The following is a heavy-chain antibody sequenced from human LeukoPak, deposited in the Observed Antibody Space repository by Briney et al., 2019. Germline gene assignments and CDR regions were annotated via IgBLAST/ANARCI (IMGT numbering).Heavy chain of an antibody. J-gene: IGHJ4*02. CDR3: ARGLRYFDWFAYYFDY. D-gene: IGHD3-9*01. CDR2: IWYDGSNK. CDR1: GLTFSSYG. Sequence: GGSLRLSCAASGLTFSSYGMHWVRQAPGKGLEWVAVIWYDGSNKYYADSVKGRFTISRDSSKNTLYLQMNSLRAEDTAVYYCARGLRYFDWFAYYFDYWGQGTLVTVSS. V-gene: IGHV3-33*01.